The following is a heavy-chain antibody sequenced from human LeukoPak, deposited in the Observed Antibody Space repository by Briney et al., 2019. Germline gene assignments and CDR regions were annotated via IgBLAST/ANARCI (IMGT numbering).Heavy chain of an antibody. J-gene: IGHJ6*02. V-gene: IGHV1-2*04. CDR1: GYTFTGYY. CDR3: ARGAYYYGSGSYYGMDV. CDR2: INPNSGGT. Sequence: GASVKVSCKASGYTFTGYYMHWVRQAPGQGLEWMGWINPNSGGTNYAQKFQGWVTMTRDTSISTAYMELSRLRSDDTAVYYCARGAYYYGSGSYYGMDVWGQGTTVTVSS. D-gene: IGHD3-10*01.